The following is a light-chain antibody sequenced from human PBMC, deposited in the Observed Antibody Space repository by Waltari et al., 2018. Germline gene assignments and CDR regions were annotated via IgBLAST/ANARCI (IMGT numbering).Light chain of an antibody. V-gene: IGKV4-1*01. Sequence: DIVMTQSPDSLAVSLGERATINCKSSQSVLYSPNNKNYLAWYQQKPGQPPKLLIYWASTRESGVPDRVSGSGSGTDFTLTISSLQAEDVAVYYCQQYYSIPYTFGQGTKLEIK. CDR3: QQYYSIPYT. CDR1: QSVLYSPNNKNY. CDR2: WAS. J-gene: IGKJ2*01.